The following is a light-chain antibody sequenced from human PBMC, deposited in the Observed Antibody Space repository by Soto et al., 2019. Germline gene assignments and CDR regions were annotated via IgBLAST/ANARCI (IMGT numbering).Light chain of an antibody. CDR3: QSYDNSLRAYV. Sequence: QSVLTQPASVSGAPGQTVSISCTGTTSNLGAGYDVHWYRHLPGTAPTLLISDNTNRPSGVPDRFSGSKSGTSASLAISGLQSAPEADYYCQSYDNSLRAYVFGPGTKVTVL. J-gene: IGLJ1*01. CDR2: DNT. V-gene: IGLV1-40*01. CDR1: TSNLGAGYD.